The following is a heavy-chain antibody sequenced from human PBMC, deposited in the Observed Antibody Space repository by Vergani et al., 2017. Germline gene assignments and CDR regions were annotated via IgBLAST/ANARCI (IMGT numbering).Heavy chain of an antibody. CDR1: GDSVSSNSAA. CDR2: TYYRSKWYN. CDR3: ARETRAVAATGDYYYYMDV. Sequence: QVQLQQSGPGLVKPSQTLSLTCAISGDSVSSNSAAWNWIRQSPSRGLEWLGRTYYRSKWYNDYAVSVKSRITINPDTSKNQFSLQLNSVTPEDTAAYYCARETRAVAATGDYYYYMDVWGKGTTVTVSS. V-gene: IGHV6-1*01. D-gene: IGHD6-19*01. J-gene: IGHJ6*03.